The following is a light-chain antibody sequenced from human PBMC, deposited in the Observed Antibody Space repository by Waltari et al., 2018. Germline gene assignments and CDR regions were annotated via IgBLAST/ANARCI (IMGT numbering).Light chain of an antibody. CDR3: QQYSYSPNT. CDR2: DAS. J-gene: IGKJ2*01. CDR1: QSVSSSY. Sequence: EIVLTQSPGTLSLSPGERATLSCRASQSVSSSYLAWYQQKPGQAPRLLIFDASNRATGIPDRLSGSGSGTDFTLTISRLEPEDVAVYFCQQYSYSPNTFGQGTKLEI. V-gene: IGKV3-20*01.